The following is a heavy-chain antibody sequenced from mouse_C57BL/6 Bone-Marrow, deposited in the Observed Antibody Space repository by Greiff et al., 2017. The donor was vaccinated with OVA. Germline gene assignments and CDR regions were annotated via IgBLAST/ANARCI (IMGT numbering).Heavy chain of an antibody. J-gene: IGHJ3*01. CDR2: IYPSDSET. Sequence: QVQLQQPGAELVRPGSSVKLSCKASGYTFTSYWMDWVKQRPGQGLEWIGNIYPSDSETHYNQKFKDKATLTVDKSSSTAYMQLSSLTSEDSAVYFCARRGNYSWFAYWGQGTLVTVSA. D-gene: IGHD2-1*01. CDR1: GYTFTSYW. V-gene: IGHV1-61*01. CDR3: ARRGNYSWFAY.